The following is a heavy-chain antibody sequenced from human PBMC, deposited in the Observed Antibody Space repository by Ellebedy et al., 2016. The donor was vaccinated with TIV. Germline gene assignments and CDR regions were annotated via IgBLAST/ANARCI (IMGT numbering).Heavy chain of an antibody. Sequence: GESLKISCGASGFTFSTYWMSWVRQAPGKGLEWVANIKQDGSEKYYVDSVKGRFTISRDNAKNSLYLQMNSLRAEDTAVYYCARVLMVSVWFDPWGQGTLVTVSS. CDR2: IKQDGSEK. CDR3: ARVLMVSVWFDP. D-gene: IGHD2-8*01. J-gene: IGHJ5*02. V-gene: IGHV3-7*04. CDR1: GFTFSTYW.